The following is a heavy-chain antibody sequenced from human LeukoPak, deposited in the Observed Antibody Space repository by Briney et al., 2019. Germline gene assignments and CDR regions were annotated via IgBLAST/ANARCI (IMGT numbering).Heavy chain of an antibody. CDR2: INPNSGGT. V-gene: IGHV1-2*06. CDR3: AGTAYCGGDCYIDY. D-gene: IGHD2-21*02. Sequence: ASVKVSCKASGYTFTGYYMHWVRQAPGQGLEWMGRINPNSGGTNYAQKFQGRVTMTRDTSISTAYMELSRLRSDDTAVYYCAGTAYCGGDCYIDYWGQGTLVTVSS. J-gene: IGHJ4*02. CDR1: GYTFTGYY.